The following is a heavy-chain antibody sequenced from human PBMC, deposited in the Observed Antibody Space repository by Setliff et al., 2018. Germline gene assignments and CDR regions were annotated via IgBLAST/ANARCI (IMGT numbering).Heavy chain of an antibody. D-gene: IGHD2-2*01. Sequence: GGSLSLSCAASGFTFSSYGMHWVRQAPGKGLEWVAVIWYDGSNKYYADSVKGRFTISRDNSKNTLYLQMNSLRAEDTAVYYCAKMAGYCSSTSCSYYYYYMDVWGKGTTVTVSS. V-gene: IGHV3-33*06. J-gene: IGHJ6*03. CDR1: GFTFSSYG. CDR3: AKMAGYCSSTSCSYYYYYMDV. CDR2: IWYDGSNK.